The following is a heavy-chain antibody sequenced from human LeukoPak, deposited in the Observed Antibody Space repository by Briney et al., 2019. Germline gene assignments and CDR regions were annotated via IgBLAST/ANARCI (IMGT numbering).Heavy chain of an antibody. Sequence: SETPSLTCTVSGGSISNYYWSWIRQSPGKGLEWIGYIYYSGTTNSNPSLKSRVTISVDTSKNQFSLQLRSVTAADTAVYYCAREDPQTTVPEGMDVWGQGTTVIVSS. CDR2: IYYSGTT. V-gene: IGHV4-59*01. J-gene: IGHJ6*02. CDR1: GGSISNYY. CDR3: AREDPQTTVPEGMDV. D-gene: IGHD4-17*01.